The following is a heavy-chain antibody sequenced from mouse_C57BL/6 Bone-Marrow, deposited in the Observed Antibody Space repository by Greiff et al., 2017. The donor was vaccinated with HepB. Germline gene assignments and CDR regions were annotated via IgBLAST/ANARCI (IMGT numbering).Heavy chain of an antibody. D-gene: IGHD1-1*01. J-gene: IGHJ1*03. CDR2: IDPNSGGT. CDR3: AREFLITTVVAKYFDV. V-gene: IGHV1-72*01. CDR1: GYTFTSYW. Sequence: QVQLQQPGAELVKPGASVKLSCKASGYTFTSYWMHWVKQRPGRGLEWIGRIDPNSGGTKYNEKFKSKATLTVDKPSSTAYMQLSSLTSEDSAVYYCAREFLITTVVAKYFDVWGTGTTVTVPS.